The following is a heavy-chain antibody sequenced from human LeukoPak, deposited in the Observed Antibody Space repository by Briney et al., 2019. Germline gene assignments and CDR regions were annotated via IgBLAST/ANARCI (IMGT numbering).Heavy chain of an antibody. J-gene: IGHJ4*02. Sequence: GGSLRLSCAASGFTVSSNYMSWVRQAPGKGLEWVSVIYSGGSTYYADSVKGRFTISRDNSKNTLYVQMNTLRTDDTAVYYCARDSYGADYWGQGTLVPVSS. V-gene: IGHV3-53*05. CDR2: IYSGGST. CDR1: GFTVSSNY. CDR3: ARDSYGADY. D-gene: IGHD4-17*01.